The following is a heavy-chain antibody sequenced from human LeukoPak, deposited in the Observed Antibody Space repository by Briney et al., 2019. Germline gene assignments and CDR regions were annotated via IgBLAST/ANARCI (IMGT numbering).Heavy chain of an antibody. Sequence: PGGSLRLSCAASGFTFSSYAMHWVRQAPGKGLERVAVISYDGSNKYYADSVKGRFTISRDNSKNTLYLQMNSLRAEDTAVYYCARVTWDYSNYHFDYWGQGTLVTVSS. V-gene: IGHV3-30-3*01. J-gene: IGHJ4*02. D-gene: IGHD4-4*01. CDR2: ISYDGSNK. CDR1: GFTFSSYA. CDR3: ARVTWDYSNYHFDY.